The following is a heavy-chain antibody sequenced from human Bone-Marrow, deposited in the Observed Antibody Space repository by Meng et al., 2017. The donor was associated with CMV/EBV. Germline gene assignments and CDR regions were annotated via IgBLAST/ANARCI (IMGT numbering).Heavy chain of an antibody. D-gene: IGHD6-13*01. CDR1: GFTVTSSY. J-gene: IGHJ5*02. Sequence: GESLKISCAVSGFTVTSSYMTWVRQAPGKGLEWVSSISSSSSYIYYADSVKGRFTISRDNAKNSLYLQMNSLRAEDTAVYYCARDRAWQQLVPKWFDPWGQGTLVTVSS. V-gene: IGHV3-21*01. CDR3: ARDRAWQQLVPKWFDP. CDR2: ISSSSSYI.